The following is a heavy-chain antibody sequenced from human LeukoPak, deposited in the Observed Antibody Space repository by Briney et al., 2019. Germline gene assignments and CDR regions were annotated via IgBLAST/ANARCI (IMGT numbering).Heavy chain of an antibody. J-gene: IGHJ4*02. CDR2: ISAYNGNT. CDR1: GYTFTIYG. V-gene: IGHV1-18*01. CDR3: ARVTQTDYDFDY. Sequence: GASVKVSCKAFGYTFTIYGISWVRQAPGQGLEWMGWISAYNGNTDYAQKLQGRVTMTTDTSTSTAYMELRSLRSDDTAVYYCARVTQTDYDFDYWGQGTLVTVSS. D-gene: IGHD4-17*01.